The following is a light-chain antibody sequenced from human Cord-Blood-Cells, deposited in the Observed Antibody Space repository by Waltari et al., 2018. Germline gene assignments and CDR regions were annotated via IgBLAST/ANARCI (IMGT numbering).Light chain of an antibody. V-gene: IGLV2-23*02. Sequence: QSALTQPASVSGSPGQSITLSCTGTSSDFGSYNLVSWYQQHPGKAPKLMIYEVSKRPSGVSNRFSGSKSGNTASLTISGLQAEDEADYYCCSYAGSSTYVFGTGTKVTVL. CDR3: CSYAGSSTYV. J-gene: IGLJ1*01. CDR2: EVS. CDR1: SSDFGSYNL.